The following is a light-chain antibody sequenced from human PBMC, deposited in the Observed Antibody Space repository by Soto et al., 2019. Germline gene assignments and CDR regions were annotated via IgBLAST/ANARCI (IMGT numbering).Light chain of an antibody. CDR2: DVT. Sequence: QPALSQPASVSGSPGQSITISCTGTSSDAGGFEYVSWYQHQPGKAPKLIIYDVTKRPSGVSNRFSGSKSGNTASLTISGIQAEDEGDYYCGSITRSSTSVFGTGTKVTVL. J-gene: IGLJ1*01. CDR3: GSITRSSTSV. CDR1: SSDAGGFEY. V-gene: IGLV2-14*01.